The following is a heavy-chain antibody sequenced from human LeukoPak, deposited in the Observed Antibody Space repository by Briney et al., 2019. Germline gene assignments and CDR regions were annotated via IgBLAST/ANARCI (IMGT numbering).Heavy chain of an antibody. CDR2: ISSSSSYI. CDR3: ATIPGYSSGWYGGYDY. J-gene: IGHJ4*02. CDR1: GFTFGSYS. V-gene: IGHV3-21*01. Sequence: PGGSLRLSCAASGFTFGSYSMNWVRQAPGKGLEWVSSISSSSSYIYYADSVKGRFTISRDNAKNSLYLQMNSLRAEDTAVYYCATIPGYSSGWYGGYDYWGQGTLVTVSS. D-gene: IGHD6-19*01.